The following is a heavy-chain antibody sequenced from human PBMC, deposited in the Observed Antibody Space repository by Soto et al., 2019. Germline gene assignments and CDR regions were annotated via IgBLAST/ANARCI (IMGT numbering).Heavy chain of an antibody. D-gene: IGHD3-22*01. Sequence: QVQLVESGGGVVQPGRSLRLSCAASGFTFSSYGMHWVRQAPGKGLEWVAVIWYDGSNKYYADSVKGRFTISRDNSKNTLYLKMNRLRAEDTAVYYCAREAYYYDSSGYYSKWFDPWGQGTLVTVSS. J-gene: IGHJ5*02. CDR1: GFTFSSYG. CDR2: IWYDGSNK. V-gene: IGHV3-33*01. CDR3: AREAYYYDSSGYYSKWFDP.